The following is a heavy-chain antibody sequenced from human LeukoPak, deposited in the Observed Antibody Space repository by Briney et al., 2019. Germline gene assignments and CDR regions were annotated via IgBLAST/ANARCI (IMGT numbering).Heavy chain of an antibody. Sequence: PAETLSLTCTVSGGSISSYYWSWIRQPPGQGLEWSGYIYYSGSTNYNPFLKSRLTISVDTSKNQFSLKLSSVTAADTAVYYCARHGPGTAMVTLRSRNFDLWGRGTLVTVSS. CDR1: GGSISSYY. V-gene: IGHV4-59*08. J-gene: IGHJ2*01. D-gene: IGHD5-18*01. CDR2: IYYSGST. CDR3: ARHGPGTAMVTLRSRNFDL.